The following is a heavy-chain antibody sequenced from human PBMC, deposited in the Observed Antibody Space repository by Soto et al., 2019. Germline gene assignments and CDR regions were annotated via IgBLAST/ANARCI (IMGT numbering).Heavy chain of an antibody. D-gene: IGHD3-9*01. Sequence: ETLALTCTVPRGAVSRGSDYWSWFHQPPGKGLEWIGYIYYSGSTNYNPSLKSRVTISVDTSKNQFSLKLSSVTAADTAVYYCARTGYFDWLSPTTRFDYWGQGTMVTGSS. CDR3: ARTGYFDWLSPTTRFDY. CDR1: RGAVSRGSDY. J-gene: IGHJ4*02. V-gene: IGHV4-61*01. CDR2: IYYSGST.